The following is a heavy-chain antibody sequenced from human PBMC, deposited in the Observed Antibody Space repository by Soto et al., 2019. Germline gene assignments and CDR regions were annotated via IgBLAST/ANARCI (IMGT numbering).Heavy chain of an antibody. CDR1: GFTFSSYW. V-gene: IGHV3-7*01. CDR2: IKQDGSEK. D-gene: IGHD6-13*01. Sequence: GGSLRLSCAASGFTFSSYWMSWVRQAPGKGLEWVANIKQDGSEKYYVDSVKGRFTISRDNAKNSLYLQMNSLRAEDTAVYFCARGGAGIAAAGSPYFDYWGQGTLVTVSS. CDR3: ARGGAGIAAAGSPYFDY. J-gene: IGHJ4*02.